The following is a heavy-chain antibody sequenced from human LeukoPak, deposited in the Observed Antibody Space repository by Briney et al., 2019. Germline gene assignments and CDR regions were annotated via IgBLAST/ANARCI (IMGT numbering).Heavy chain of an antibody. CDR1: GYTFTSYW. CDR2: IYPGDSDT. CDR3: ARHRGPMVRGVDH. V-gene: IGHV5-51*01. D-gene: IGHD3-10*01. J-gene: IGHJ4*02. Sequence: GESLKISCTGSGYTFTSYWIEWVRQMPGKGLEWMGIIYPGDSDTRSNTSFQGQVTISAKKSISTAYLQYNSLKASDTAMYYCARHRGPMVRGVDHWGQGTLVTVSS.